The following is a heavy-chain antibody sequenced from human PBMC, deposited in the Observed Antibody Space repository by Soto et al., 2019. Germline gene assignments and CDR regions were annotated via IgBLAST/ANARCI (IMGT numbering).Heavy chain of an antibody. CDR3: ARHLGPTGPSY. D-gene: IGHD1-26*01. J-gene: IGHJ4*02. CDR2: FYYSGNT. V-gene: IGHV4-39*01. CDR1: GDSISSGSAY. Sequence: PSETLSLTCTVSGDSISSGSAYWGWVRQPPGKGLEWIGSFYYSGNTHYNPSLKSRATISVDTSKNQFSLKLSSVTATDRAVYYCARHLGPTGPSYWGRGTLVTVSS.